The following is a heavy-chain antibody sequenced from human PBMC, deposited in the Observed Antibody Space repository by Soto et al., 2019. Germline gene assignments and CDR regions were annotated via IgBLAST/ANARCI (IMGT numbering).Heavy chain of an antibody. CDR1: ESTVSRDW. CDR2: INQDGSEK. J-gene: IGHJ4*02. CDR3: SGGVGDAF. V-gene: IGHV3-7*04. D-gene: IGHD1-26*01. Sequence: EVHLVESGGGLVQTGGSLRLSCAIFESTVSRDWMNWVRQAPGKGLEWVAHINQDGSEKYYVDSVKGRFTISRDNVKKSLYLKMNSLRPADTAMYYCSGGVGDAFWGQGTLVTVSS.